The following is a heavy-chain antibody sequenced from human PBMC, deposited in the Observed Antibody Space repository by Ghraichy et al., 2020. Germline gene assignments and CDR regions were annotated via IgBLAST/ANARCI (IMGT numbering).Heavy chain of an antibody. CDR2: ISSSSSTI. Sequence: GGSLRLSCAASGFTFSSYSMNWVRQAPGKGLEWVSYISSSSSTIYYADSVKGRFTISRDNAKNSLYLQMNSLRDEDTAVYYCARDKIVVVPAAIAGDAFDIWGQGTMVTVSS. CDR3: ARDKIVVVPAAIAGDAFDI. V-gene: IGHV3-48*02. CDR1: GFTFSSYS. D-gene: IGHD2-2*01. J-gene: IGHJ3*02.